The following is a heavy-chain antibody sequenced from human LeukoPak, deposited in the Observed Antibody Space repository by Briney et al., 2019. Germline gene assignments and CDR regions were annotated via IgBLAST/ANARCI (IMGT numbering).Heavy chain of an antibody. J-gene: IGHJ4*02. V-gene: IGHV1-2*02. Sequence: ASVKVSCKASGYTFTGYYMHWVRQAPGQGLEWMGWINPNSGGTNYAQKFQGRVTMTRDTPISTAYMELSRLRSDDTAVYYCARDNDPIVVVPAAVGYWGQGTLVTVSS. CDR3: ARDNDPIVVVPAAVGY. CDR1: GYTFTGYY. D-gene: IGHD2-2*01. CDR2: INPNSGGT.